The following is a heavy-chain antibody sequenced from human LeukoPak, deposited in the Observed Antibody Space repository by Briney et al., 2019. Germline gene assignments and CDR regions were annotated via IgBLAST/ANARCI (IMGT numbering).Heavy chain of an antibody. V-gene: IGHV3-48*03. CDR1: GFSFSSYE. Sequence: GGSLRLSCAASGFSFSSYEMNWVRQAPGKGLEWVSHISSDGRVETYVDSVRGRFTMSRDNAKNFLFLQMSGLRAEDTAVCYCARDTLNGPFVISLDYWGQGALVTVSS. D-gene: IGHD3-9*01. CDR2: ISSDGRVE. CDR3: ARDTLNGPFVISLDY. J-gene: IGHJ4*02.